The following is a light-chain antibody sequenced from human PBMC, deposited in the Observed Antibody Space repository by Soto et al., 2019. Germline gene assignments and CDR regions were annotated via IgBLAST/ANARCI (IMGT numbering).Light chain of an antibody. J-gene: IGKJ1*01. CDR1: QRISSW. V-gene: IGKV1-5*03. Sequence: DIQMTQSPSTLSASVGDRVPITCRAGQRISSWLVWYQQKAGKAPKLLIYKASSLESGVPSRFSGSGSGTEFTLTISSLQPDDFATYYCQQYDSYPWTFGQGTKVEIK. CDR2: KAS. CDR3: QQYDSYPWT.